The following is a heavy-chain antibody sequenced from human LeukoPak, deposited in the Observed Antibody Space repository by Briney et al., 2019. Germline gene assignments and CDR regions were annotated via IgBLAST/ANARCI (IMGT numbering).Heavy chain of an antibody. CDR1: GFTFSHYA. Sequence: PGGSLRLSCAASGFTFSHYALHWVRQAPGKGLEWVALIGHDGADKYYADSVKGRFTISRDNAKNSLFLQMNSLRAEDTAVYYCAREGDGYNSPIDYWGQGTLVTVSS. CDR3: AREGDGYNSPIDY. J-gene: IGHJ4*02. V-gene: IGHV3-30*04. CDR2: IGHDGADK. D-gene: IGHD5-24*01.